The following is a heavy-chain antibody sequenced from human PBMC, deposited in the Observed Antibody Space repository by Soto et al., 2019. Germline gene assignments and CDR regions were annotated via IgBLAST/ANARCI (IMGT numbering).Heavy chain of an antibody. CDR2: IIPFSGTA. V-gene: IGHV1-69*06. J-gene: IGHJ5*02. D-gene: IGHD3-22*01. Sequence: GASVKVSCKASEDTLSSYAISWVRQAPGQGLEWMGGIIPFSGTANYAQKFQGRVTITADKSTSTAYMELSSLRSEDTAVYYCVREGYYDSSGYYPGWFDPWGQGTLVTVSS. CDR3: VREGYYDSSGYYPGWFDP. CDR1: EDTLSSYA.